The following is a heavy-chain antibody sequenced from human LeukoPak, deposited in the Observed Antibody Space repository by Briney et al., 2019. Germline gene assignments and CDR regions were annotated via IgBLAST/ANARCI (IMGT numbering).Heavy chain of an antibody. D-gene: IGHD3-22*01. CDR3: ARTVRDSYDRGPRAPIWDYYYYYMDV. J-gene: IGHJ6*03. CDR1: GFTFSSYA. CDR2: ISGSGGST. Sequence: GGSLRLXCAASGFTFSSYAMSWVRQAPGKGLEWVSAISGSGGSTYYADSVKGRFTISRDNSKNTLYLQMNSLRAEDTAVYYCARTVRDSYDRGPRAPIWDYYYYYMDVWGKGTTVTVSS. V-gene: IGHV3-23*01.